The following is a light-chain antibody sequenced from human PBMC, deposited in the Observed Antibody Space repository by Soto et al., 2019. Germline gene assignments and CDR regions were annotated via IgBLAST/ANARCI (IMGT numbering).Light chain of an antibody. CDR2: EGS. CDR3: FSYAGSITYV. V-gene: IGLV2-23*01. CDR1: SSDVGSYNL. J-gene: IGLJ1*01. Sequence: QSVLTQPASVSGSPGQSITISCTGTSSDVGSYNLVSWYQQHPGKAPKVMIYEGSKRPSGVSNRFSGSKSGNTASLTISGLQAEDEADYYCFSYAGSITYVFGTGTNVTVL.